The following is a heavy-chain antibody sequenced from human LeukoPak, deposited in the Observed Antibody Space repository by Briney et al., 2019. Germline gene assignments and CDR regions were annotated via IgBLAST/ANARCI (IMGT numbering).Heavy chain of an antibody. Sequence: ASVKVSCKASGYTFTGYYMHWVRQAPGQGLKWMGWINPNSGGTNYAQKFQGRDTMTRDTSISTAYMELSRLRSDDTAVYYCATEGGDIVVVPAALEGEDGFGPWGQGTLVTASS. D-gene: IGHD2-2*01. CDR1: GYTFTGYY. V-gene: IGHV1-2*02. CDR2: INPNSGGT. J-gene: IGHJ5*02. CDR3: ATEGGDIVVVPAALEGEDGFGP.